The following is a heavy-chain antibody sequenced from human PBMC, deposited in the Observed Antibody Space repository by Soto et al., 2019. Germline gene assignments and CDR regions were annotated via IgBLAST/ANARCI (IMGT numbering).Heavy chain of an antibody. Sequence: QVHLVQSGAEVKKLGPSGRVSCTGSGGPLGSFAMSWVRQAPGQGLEWMGGIIPIFGTADYAQKFQGRVTITADESTSTAYMELSSLRSEDTAVYYCASPYSSGWYGGFDYWGQGTLVTVSS. CDR2: IIPIFGTA. CDR1: GGPLGSFA. V-gene: IGHV1-69*12. J-gene: IGHJ4*02. CDR3: ASPYSSGWYGGFDY. D-gene: IGHD6-19*01.